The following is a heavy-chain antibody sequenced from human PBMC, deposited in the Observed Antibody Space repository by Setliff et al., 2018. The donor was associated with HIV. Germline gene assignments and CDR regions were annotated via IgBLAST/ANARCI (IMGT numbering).Heavy chain of an antibody. CDR1: GYTFTDYF. CDR3: AIGYSHGPNY. D-gene: IGHD5-18*01. V-gene: IGHV1-69-2*01. Sequence: ASVKVSCKASGYTFTDYFVHWARQAPGKGLGWMGRVDPENHQTLYAEKLQGRVTITADTSTDTAYVELSSLGSEDTAVYYCAIGYSHGPNYWGQGTLVTAPQ. CDR2: VDPENHQT. J-gene: IGHJ4*02.